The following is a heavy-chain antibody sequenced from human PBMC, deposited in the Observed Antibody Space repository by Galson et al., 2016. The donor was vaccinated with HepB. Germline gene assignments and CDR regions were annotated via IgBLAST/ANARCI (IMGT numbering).Heavy chain of an antibody. V-gene: IGHV3-30*18. CDR1: GFTFSSYG. J-gene: IGHJ3*02. Sequence: CAASGFTFSSYGMHWVRQAPGKGLEWVAVISYDGSSKYYADSEEGRFTISRDNSKNTLYVQMNSLRAEDTAVYYCAKSVGIQLWLDHAFDIWGQGTMVTVSS. CDR3: AKSVGIQLWLDHAFDI. D-gene: IGHD5-18*01. CDR2: ISYDGSSK.